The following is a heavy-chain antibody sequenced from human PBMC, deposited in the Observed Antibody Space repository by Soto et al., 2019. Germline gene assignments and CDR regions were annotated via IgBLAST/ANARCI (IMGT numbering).Heavy chain of an antibody. CDR1: GGSISSYY. CDR2: IYYSGST. D-gene: IGHD3-22*01. J-gene: IGHJ4*02. V-gene: IGHV4-59*08. CDR3: ARPSITMIVPDD. Sequence: SETLSLTCTVSGGSISSYYWSWIRQPPGKGLEWIGYIYYSGSTNYNPSLKSRVTISVDTSKNQFSLKLSSVTAADTAVYYCARPSITMIVPDDWGQGTLVTVSS.